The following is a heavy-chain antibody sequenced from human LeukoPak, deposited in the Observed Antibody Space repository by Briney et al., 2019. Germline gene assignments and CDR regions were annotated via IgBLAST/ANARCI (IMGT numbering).Heavy chain of an antibody. CDR3: ARGGPVLRYFDWSWGYDY. J-gene: IGHJ4*02. CDR1: GGSFSGYY. V-gene: IGHV4-34*01. D-gene: IGHD3-9*01. Sequence: SETLSLTCAVYGGSFSGYYRSWIRQPPGKGLEWIGEINHSGSTNYNPSLKSRVTISVDTSKNQFSLKLSSVTAADTAVYYCARGGPVLRYFDWSWGYDYWGQGTLVTVSS. CDR2: INHSGST.